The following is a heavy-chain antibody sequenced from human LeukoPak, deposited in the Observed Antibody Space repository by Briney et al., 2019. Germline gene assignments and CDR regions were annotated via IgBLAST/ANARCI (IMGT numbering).Heavy chain of an antibody. Sequence: GGSLRLSCAASGFTFSTHVMSWVRQAPGKGLEWVSGISGSGGTTDYADSVKDRFTISRDNSKNTVYLQMNSLRVEDTAVYYCANVVRTVTIYTYCNFDLWGGGTLVIV. CDR2: ISGSGGTT. J-gene: IGHJ2*01. V-gene: IGHV3-23*01. D-gene: IGHD4-17*01. CDR3: ANVVRTVTIYTYCNFDL. CDR1: GFTFSTHV.